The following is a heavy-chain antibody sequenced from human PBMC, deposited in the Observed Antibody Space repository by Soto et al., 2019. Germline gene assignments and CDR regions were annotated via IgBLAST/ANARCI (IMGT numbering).Heavy chain of an antibody. V-gene: IGHV1-46*01. Sequence: ASVKVSCKASGYTFTSYYMHWVRQAPGQGLEWMGIINPSGGSTSYAQKFQGRVTMTRDTSTSTVYMELSSLRSEDTAVYYCARFPGYYGSGTALLYYYYYGMDVWGQGTTVTVSS. D-gene: IGHD3-10*01. CDR2: INPSGGST. CDR3: ARFPGYYGSGTALLYYYYYGMDV. CDR1: GYTFTSYY. J-gene: IGHJ6*02.